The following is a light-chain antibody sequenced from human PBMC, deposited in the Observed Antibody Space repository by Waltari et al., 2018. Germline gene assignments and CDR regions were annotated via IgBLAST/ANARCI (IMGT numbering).Light chain of an antibody. CDR2: SNN. J-gene: IGLJ1*01. Sequence: SVLTQPPSASGAPGQRVTISCSGSSSNIGSNPVNWSQQLPGTAPKLLIYSNNQRPSGVPDRFSASKSGTTGSLAISGLNSEDEADYYCATWDNRLNCYVFGTGTKVSVL. CDR3: ATWDNRLNCYV. V-gene: IGLV1-44*01. CDR1: SSNIGSNP.